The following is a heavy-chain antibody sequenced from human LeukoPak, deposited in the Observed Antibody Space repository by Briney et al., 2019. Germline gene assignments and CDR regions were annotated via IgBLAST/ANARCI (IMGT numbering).Heavy chain of an antibody. D-gene: IGHD6-13*01. J-gene: IGHJ4*02. Sequence: GESLKISCKGSGYCFTSYWIGWVRQMPGKGLEGMGIIYPGDSDTRYGPSFEGQATTSADKSISTAYLQWSSLKASRTSIYYCARQLGPPSIAAAGSQDYWGQGTLVTVSS. CDR2: IYPGDSDT. CDR1: GYCFTSYW. CDR3: ARQLGPPSIAAAGSQDY. V-gene: IGHV5-51*01.